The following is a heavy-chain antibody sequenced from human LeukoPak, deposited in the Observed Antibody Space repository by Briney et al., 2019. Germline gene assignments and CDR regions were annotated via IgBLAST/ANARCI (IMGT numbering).Heavy chain of an antibody. D-gene: IGHD1-14*01. V-gene: IGHV5-51*01. Sequence: GESLKISCQGSGYSFTSHWIAWVRQMPGKGPECMGIIYPGDSDTRYSPSFQGQVTISADKSISTAYLQWSSLKASDTAMYYCARQGQATGWTPGYYYYYYMDVWGKGTTVTVSS. J-gene: IGHJ6*03. CDR1: GYSFTSHW. CDR2: IYPGDSDT. CDR3: ARQGQATGWTPGYYYYYYMDV.